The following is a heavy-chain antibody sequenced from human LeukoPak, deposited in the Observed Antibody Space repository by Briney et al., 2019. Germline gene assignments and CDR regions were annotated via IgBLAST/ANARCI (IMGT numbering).Heavy chain of an antibody. Sequence: PSETLSLTCTVSGGSIRSTSYYWGWTRQPPGKGLEWIGSIYYSGSTYYNPSLKSRVTISVDTSKNQFSLKLSSVTAADTAVYYCAKHNNFWSGYADHWGQGTLVTVSS. D-gene: IGHD3-3*01. CDR1: GGSIRSTSYY. J-gene: IGHJ4*02. CDR2: IYYSGST. CDR3: AKHNNFWSGYADH. V-gene: IGHV4-39*01.